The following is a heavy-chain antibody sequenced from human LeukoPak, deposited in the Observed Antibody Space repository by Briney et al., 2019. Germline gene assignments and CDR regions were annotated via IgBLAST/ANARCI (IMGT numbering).Heavy chain of an antibody. J-gene: IGHJ3*02. CDR3: VREKWRSGYSNTFGM. CDR1: GFTFNTYA. V-gene: IGHV3-33*01. CDR2: IWYDGSNK. Sequence: PGGSLRLSCAASGFTFNTYAMHWVRQAPGKGLEWVAVIWYDGSNKYYVESVKGRFTISRDNSKNTLYLQMNSLRDEDTAVYYCVREKWRSGYSNTFGMWGQGTMLTVSS. D-gene: IGHD3-22*01.